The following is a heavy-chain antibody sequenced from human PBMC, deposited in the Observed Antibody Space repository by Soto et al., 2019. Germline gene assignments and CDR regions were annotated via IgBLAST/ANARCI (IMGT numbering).Heavy chain of an antibody. CDR3: ARGAGATSPTYYYGMDV. CDR1: GFTFSDHY. CDR2: IRNKARGHTT. J-gene: IGHJ6*02. V-gene: IGHV3-72*01. Sequence: GGSLRLSCAASGFTFSDHYMDWVRQAPGKGLEWVGRIRNKARGHTTEYAASVEGRFTISRDDSKNSLYLQMNSLKTEDAAVYYCARGAGATSPTYYYGMDVWGQGTTVTVSS. D-gene: IGHD1-26*01.